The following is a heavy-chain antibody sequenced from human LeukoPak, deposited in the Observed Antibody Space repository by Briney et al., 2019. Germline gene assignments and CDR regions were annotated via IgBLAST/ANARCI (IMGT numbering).Heavy chain of an antibody. D-gene: IGHD6-19*01. V-gene: IGHV4-4*07. Sequence: PSETLSLTCTVSGGSISSYYWSWIRQPAGQGLEWIGRIYASGSTNYNSSLRSRLTMSVDTSKNQFSLKLTSVTAADTAVYYCARAHIAVTSYYFDYWGQGTLVTVSS. J-gene: IGHJ4*02. CDR3: ARAHIAVTSYYFDY. CDR1: GGSISSYY. CDR2: IYASGST.